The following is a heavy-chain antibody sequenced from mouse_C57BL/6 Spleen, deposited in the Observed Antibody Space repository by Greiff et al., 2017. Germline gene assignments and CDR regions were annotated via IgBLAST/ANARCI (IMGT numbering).Heavy chain of an antibody. CDR2: ISYDGSN. Sequence: ESGPGLVKPSQSLSLTCSVTGYSITSGYYWNWIRQFPGNKLEWMGYISYDGSNNYNPSLKNRISITRDTSKNQFFLKLNSVTTEDTATYYCARGPFQAWFAYWGQGTLVTVSA. J-gene: IGHJ3*01. CDR3: ARGPFQAWFAY. CDR1: GYSITSGYY. V-gene: IGHV3-6*01.